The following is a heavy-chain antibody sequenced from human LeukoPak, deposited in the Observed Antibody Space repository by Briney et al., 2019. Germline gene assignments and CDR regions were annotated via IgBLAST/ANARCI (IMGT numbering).Heavy chain of an antibody. V-gene: IGHV4-39*07. Sequence: PSETLSLTCTVSGGSISSSSYYWGWIRQPPGKGLEWIGSIYYSGSTYYNPSLKSRVTISVDTSKNQFSLKLSSVTAADTAVYYCARVLGYGDYRDYWGQGTLVTVSS. CDR2: IYYSGST. CDR3: ARVLGYGDYRDY. J-gene: IGHJ4*02. D-gene: IGHD4-17*01. CDR1: GGSISSSSYY.